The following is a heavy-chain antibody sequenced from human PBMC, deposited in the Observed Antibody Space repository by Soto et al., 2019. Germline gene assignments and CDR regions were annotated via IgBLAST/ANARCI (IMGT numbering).Heavy chain of an antibody. CDR3: ARVSGTTSLDY. V-gene: IGHV4-31*03. Sequence: VQLQESGPGLVKPSQTLSLTCTVSGGSITSGGYSWSWVRQHPGTGLEWIGYIYYSGSTYYNPSLKSRVTISVDTSKNQFSLKLSSVTAADTAVYYCARVSGTTSLDYWGQGTLVTVSS. CDR1: GGSITSGGYS. J-gene: IGHJ4*02. CDR2: IYYSGST. D-gene: IGHD1-1*01.